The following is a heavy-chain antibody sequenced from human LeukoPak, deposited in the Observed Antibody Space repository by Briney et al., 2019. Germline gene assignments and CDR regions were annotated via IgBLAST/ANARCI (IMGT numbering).Heavy chain of an antibody. CDR2: IKQDGSEK. J-gene: IGHJ4*02. V-gene: IGHV3-7*01. CDR1: GFTFGSYW. CDR3: ARAIGIWSGLSY. Sequence: PGGSLRLSCAASGFTFGSYWMSWVRQAPGKGLEWVANIKQDGSEKNFVDSVKGRFTISRDNAKNSLYLQMNSLRAEDTAVYYCARAIGIWSGLSYWGQGTLVTVSS. D-gene: IGHD3-3*01.